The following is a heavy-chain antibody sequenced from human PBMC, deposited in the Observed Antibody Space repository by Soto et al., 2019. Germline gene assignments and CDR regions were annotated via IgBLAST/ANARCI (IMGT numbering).Heavy chain of an antibody. Sequence: SQTLSLTCAISGDRVSSNSAAWNWIRQSPSRGLEWLGRTYYRSKWYNDYAVSVKSRITINPDTSKNQFSLQLNSVTPEDTAVYYCARVAAAGDHYYYSYYMDARGKGTTLTVSS. CDR1: GDRVSSNSAA. J-gene: IGHJ6*03. D-gene: IGHD6-13*01. CDR3: ARVAAAGDHYYYSYYMDA. CDR2: TYYRSKWYN. V-gene: IGHV6-1*01.